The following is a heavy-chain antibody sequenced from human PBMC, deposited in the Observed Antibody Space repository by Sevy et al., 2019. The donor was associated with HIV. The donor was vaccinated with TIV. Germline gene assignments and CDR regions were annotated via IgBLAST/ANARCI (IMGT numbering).Heavy chain of an antibody. D-gene: IGHD6-19*01. CDR2: ISYDGSSH. V-gene: IGHV3-30-3*01. CDR1: EFMFSTYA. J-gene: IGHJ4*02. Sequence: GGSLRLSCAASEFMFSTYAMHWVRQAPGKGLEWVAVISYDGSSHYYADSVKGRFTISRDNSKNTQFLKINSRRLEDTAFYYCARDAGYSTDWYPSDYWGQGTLVTVSS. CDR3: ARDAGYSTDWYPSDY.